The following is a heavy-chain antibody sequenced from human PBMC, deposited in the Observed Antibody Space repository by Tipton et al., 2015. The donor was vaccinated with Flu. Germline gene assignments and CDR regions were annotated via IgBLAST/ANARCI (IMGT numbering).Heavy chain of an antibody. CDR1: GFTFNSYG. CDR3: ARGPLPDSNWYNGMDV. J-gene: IGHJ6*02. Sequence: SLRLSCQASGFTFNSYGMHWVRQVTGKGLEWVSGIGSSVKGQFTISRENAKNSLYLQMNNLRAGDTAVYYCARGPLPDSNWYNGMDVWGQGTSVTV. CDR2: IG. D-gene: IGHD6-13*01. V-gene: IGHV3-13*01.